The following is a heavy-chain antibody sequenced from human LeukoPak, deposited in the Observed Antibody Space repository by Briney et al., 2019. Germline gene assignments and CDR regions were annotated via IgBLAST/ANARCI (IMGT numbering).Heavy chain of an antibody. V-gene: IGHV3-7*02. CDR3: ARGLHSGLDY. Sequence: PGGSLRLSCAASGLTFSDYWMSWVRQAPGKGLEWVAYINEDGSAKFYVDSVKGRLTISRDNAKNLVYLQMNSLRAEDTALYYCARGLHSGLDYWGQGTLVTVSS. CDR1: GLTFSDYW. CDR2: INEDGSAK. D-gene: IGHD6-25*01. J-gene: IGHJ4*02.